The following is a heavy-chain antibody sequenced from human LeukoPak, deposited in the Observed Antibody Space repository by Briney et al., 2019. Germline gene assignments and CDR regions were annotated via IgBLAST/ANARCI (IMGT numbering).Heavy chain of an antibody. Sequence: PSETLSLTCTVSGGSISSYYWSWIRQPPGKGLEWIGEINHSGSTNYNPSLKSRVTISVDTSKNQFSLKLSSVTAADTAVYYCARARRRYSGYDAFDYWGQGTLVTVSS. CDR1: GGSISSYY. D-gene: IGHD5-12*01. CDR3: ARARRRYSGYDAFDY. V-gene: IGHV4-34*01. J-gene: IGHJ4*02. CDR2: INHSGST.